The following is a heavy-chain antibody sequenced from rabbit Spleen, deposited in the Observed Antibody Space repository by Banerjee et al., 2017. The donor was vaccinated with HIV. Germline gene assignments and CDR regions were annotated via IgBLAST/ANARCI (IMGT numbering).Heavy chain of an antibody. D-gene: IGHD1-1*01. CDR2: IWSGDDDT. CDR1: GFSFSANYW. V-gene: IGHV1S43*01. Sequence: QSLEESGGGLVKPGGTLTLTCKASGFSFSANYWICWVRQAPGKGPEWVACIWSGDDDTYYAKWVNGRFTISRSTSLNTVTLQMTSLTAADTATYFCARDTSTSFSTYGMDLWGPGTLVTVS. CDR3: ARDTSTSFSTYGMDL. J-gene: IGHJ6*01.